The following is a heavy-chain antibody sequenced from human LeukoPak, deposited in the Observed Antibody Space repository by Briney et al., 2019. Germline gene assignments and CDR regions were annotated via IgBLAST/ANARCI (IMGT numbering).Heavy chain of an antibody. Sequence: KPSETLSLTCAVYGLSFSGNYWSWIRQPPGKGLEWIGEINHSGSTNYNPSLKSRVTISVDTSKKQFSLKLSSVTAADTAVYYCARGTGTPVYYQYGLDVWGQGTTVTVSS. CDR3: ARGTGTPVYYQYGLDV. CDR1: GLSFSGNY. CDR2: INHSGST. D-gene: IGHD1-1*01. J-gene: IGHJ6*02. V-gene: IGHV4-34*01.